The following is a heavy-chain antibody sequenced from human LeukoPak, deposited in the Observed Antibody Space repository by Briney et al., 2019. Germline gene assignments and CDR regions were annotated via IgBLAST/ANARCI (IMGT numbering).Heavy chain of an antibody. Sequence: AVKVSCKASGGTFNSFAISWVRQAPGQGLEWVGRIIPLLGTPDYAQKFQGRVTITSDKYTGTAYIELSSLRSEDTAMYYCARMKYFDSTGYSHAEYFQHWGQGTLVIVSS. CDR3: ARMKYFDSTGYSHAEYFQH. V-gene: IGHV1-69*04. CDR2: IIPLLGTP. J-gene: IGHJ1*01. D-gene: IGHD3-22*01. CDR1: GGTFNSFA.